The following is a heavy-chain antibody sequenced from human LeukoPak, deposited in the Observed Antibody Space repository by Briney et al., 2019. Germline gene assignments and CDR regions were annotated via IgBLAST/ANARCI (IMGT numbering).Heavy chain of an antibody. J-gene: IGHJ4*02. V-gene: IGHV3-23*01. D-gene: IGHD4-11*01. CDR1: GFTFSSYA. CDR2: ISGSGGST. Sequence: HAGGSLRLSCAASGFTFSSYAMSWVRQAPGKGLEWVSAISGSGGSTYYADSVKGRFTISRDNSKNTLYLQMNSLRAEDTAVYYCAKVDAYSNYPYYFDYWGQGTLVTVSS. CDR3: AKVDAYSNYPYYFDY.